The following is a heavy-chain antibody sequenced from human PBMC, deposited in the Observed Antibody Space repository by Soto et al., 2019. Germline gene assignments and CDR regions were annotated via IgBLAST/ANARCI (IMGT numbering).Heavy chain of an antibody. V-gene: IGHV1-2*04. J-gene: IGHJ5*02. CDR1: GYTFNGFY. D-gene: IGHD3-9*01. CDR3: ARSITIFPPFDP. Sequence: ASVKVSCKASGYTFNGFYMHWGRQAPGQGLEWMGWINPNSGGTNYAQKFQGWVTMTRDTSIGTAYMELSRLRSDDTAVYYCARSITIFPPFDPWGQGTLVTVSS. CDR2: INPNSGGT.